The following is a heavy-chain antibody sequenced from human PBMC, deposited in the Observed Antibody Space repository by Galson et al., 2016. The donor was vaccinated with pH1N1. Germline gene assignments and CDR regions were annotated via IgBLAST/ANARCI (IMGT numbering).Heavy chain of an antibody. J-gene: IGHJ5*02. CDR3: ARDTKIEGVTTGWFDP. Sequence: SVKASCKASGYTFDMFGISWVRQAPGQGLQWMGWINPYDGNTNYAQKFQGRVTLTTDTSTSTAYLELRSLRSDDTAVYYCARDTKIEGVTTGWFDPWGQGTLVTVSS. D-gene: IGHD3-16*01. V-gene: IGHV1-18*01. CDR2: INPYDGNT. CDR1: GYTFDMFG.